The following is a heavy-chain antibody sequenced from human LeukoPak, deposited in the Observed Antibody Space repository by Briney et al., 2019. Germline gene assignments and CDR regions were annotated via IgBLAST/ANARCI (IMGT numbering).Heavy chain of an antibody. V-gene: IGHV3-48*03. CDR1: GFTFSSYE. CDR2: ISSSGSTI. CDR3: ARVQGSSDHMDV. D-gene: IGHD6-13*01. J-gene: IGHJ6*03. Sequence: PGGSLRLSCAASGFTFSSYEMNWVRQAPGKGLEWVSYISSSGSTIYYADSVKGRFTISRDNAKNSLYLQMNSLRAEDTAVYYCARVQGSSDHMDVWGKGTTVTVSS.